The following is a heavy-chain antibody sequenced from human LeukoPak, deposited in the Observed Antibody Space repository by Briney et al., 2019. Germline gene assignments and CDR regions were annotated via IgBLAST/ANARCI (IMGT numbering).Heavy chain of an antibody. J-gene: IGHJ6*03. D-gene: IGHD6-6*01. CDR2: INPNSGGT. Sequence: GASVKVSCKASGYTFTGYYMHWVRQAPGQGLEWMGWINPNSGGTNYTQKFQGRVTMTRDTSISTAYMELSRLRSDDTAVYYCARNKXLVPGLRPNYYYYMDVWGKGTTVTVSS. CDR1: GYTFTGYY. CDR3: ARNKXLVPGLRPNYYYYMDV. V-gene: IGHV1-2*02.